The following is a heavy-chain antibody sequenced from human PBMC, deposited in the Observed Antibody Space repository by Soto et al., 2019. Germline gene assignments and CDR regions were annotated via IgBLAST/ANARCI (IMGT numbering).Heavy chain of an antibody. CDR2: ISSTGSTK. V-gene: IGHV3-48*03. Sequence: GGSLRLSCAASGITLSNFEMNWVRQAPGKGLEWVSYISSTGSTKYYADSVKGRFTISRDNDKNSLYLEMKSLRAEDTAVYYCAIDYSGSGTYYFWGQGTLVTVSS. CDR1: GITLSNFE. J-gene: IGHJ4*02. CDR3: AIDYSGSGTYYF. D-gene: IGHD3-10*01.